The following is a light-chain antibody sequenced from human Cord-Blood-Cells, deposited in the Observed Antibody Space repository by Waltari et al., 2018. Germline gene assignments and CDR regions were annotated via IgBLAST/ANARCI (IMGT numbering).Light chain of an antibody. CDR1: SSDVGGCNH. Sequence: QSALTQPASVSGSPGQSITISCTGTSSDVGGCNHVSWYQQPPGKAPKLMIYDVSNRPSGVSNRFSGSKSGNTASLTISGLQAEDEADYYCSSYTSSSTWVFGGGTKLTVL. V-gene: IGLV2-14*01. J-gene: IGLJ3*02. CDR2: DVS. CDR3: SSYTSSSTWV.